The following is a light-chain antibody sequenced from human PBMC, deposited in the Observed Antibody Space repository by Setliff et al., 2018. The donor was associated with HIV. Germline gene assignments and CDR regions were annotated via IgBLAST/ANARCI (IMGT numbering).Light chain of an antibody. J-gene: IGLJ2*01. V-gene: IGLV2-14*01. CDR2: DVN. CDR1: SSDVRAYNY. Sequence: QSALTQPAFVSGSPGQSITISCTGTSSDVRAYNYVSWYQQHPGKAPKHMIYDVNKRPSGVSHRFSGSKSGNTASLTISGLQPEDEADYSCSSYSSSNTYVVFGGGTKVTVL. CDR3: SSYSSSNTYVV.